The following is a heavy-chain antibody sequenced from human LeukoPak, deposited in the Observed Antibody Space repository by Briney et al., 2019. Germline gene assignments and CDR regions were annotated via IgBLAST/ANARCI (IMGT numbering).Heavy chain of an antibody. Sequence: GGSLRLSCAASGFTFDDYAMPWVRQAPGKGLEWVSGISWNSGSIGYADSVKGRFTISRDNAKNSLYLQMNSLRAEDTALYYCAKDITSAGTGLGYWGQGTLVTVSS. CDR3: AKDITSAGTGLGY. CDR2: ISWNSGSI. J-gene: IGHJ4*02. CDR1: GFTFDDYA. D-gene: IGHD6-19*01. V-gene: IGHV3-9*01.